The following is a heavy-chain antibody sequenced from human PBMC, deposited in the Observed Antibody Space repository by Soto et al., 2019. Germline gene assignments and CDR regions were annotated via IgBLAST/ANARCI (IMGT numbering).Heavy chain of an antibody. CDR3: ARLTAIHYYYYMDV. Sequence: SEALSLTCTVSGGSISSYYWSWIRQPPGKGLEWIGYIYYSGSTNYNPSLKSRVTISVDTSKNQFSLKLSSVTAADTAVYYCARLTAIHYYYYMDVWGKGTTVTVSS. CDR2: IYYSGST. CDR1: GGSISSYY. D-gene: IGHD5-18*01. J-gene: IGHJ6*03. V-gene: IGHV4-59*08.